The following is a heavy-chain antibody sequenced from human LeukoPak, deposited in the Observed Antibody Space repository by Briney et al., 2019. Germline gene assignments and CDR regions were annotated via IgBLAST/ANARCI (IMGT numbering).Heavy chain of an antibody. CDR1: GFTFSSYG. V-gene: IGHV3-30*02. CDR3: AKDGWYSSSWPYYFDY. D-gene: IGHD6-13*01. Sequence: GGSLRLSCAASGFTFSSYGMHWVRQAPGKGLEWVAFIRYDGSNKYYADSVKGRFTISRDNSKNTLYLQMNSLRAEDTAVYYCAKDGWYSSSWPYYFDYWGQGTLVTVSS. CDR2: IRYDGSNK. J-gene: IGHJ4*02.